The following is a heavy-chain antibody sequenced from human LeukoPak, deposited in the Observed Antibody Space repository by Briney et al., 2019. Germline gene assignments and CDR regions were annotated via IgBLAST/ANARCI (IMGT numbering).Heavy chain of an antibody. J-gene: IGHJ4*02. CDR2: IYPRDGST. CDR1: GYTFTSNY. V-gene: IGHV1-46*01. CDR3: ARDQEGFDY. Sequence: ASVKVSCTASGYTFTSNYIHWVRQAPGQGLEWMGMIYPRDGSTSYAQRFQDRVTVTRDTSTSTVHMELSGLRSEDTAVYYCARDQEGFDYWGQGTQVTVSS.